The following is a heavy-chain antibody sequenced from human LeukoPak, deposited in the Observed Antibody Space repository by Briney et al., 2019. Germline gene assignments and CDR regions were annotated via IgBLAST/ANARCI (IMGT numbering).Heavy chain of an antibody. Sequence: PGGSLRVSCTTPGFPFDDYVMSWVRQAPGKGLETVGFIRQTVYGGTTEYAASVKGRFSISRDDSKNTVHLQMNSLRVEDTAVYYCTRFNANYDYWGQGTLVTVSS. CDR1: GFPFDDYV. CDR3: TRFNANYDY. CDR2: IRQTVYGGTT. V-gene: IGHV3-49*04. D-gene: IGHD4/OR15-4a*01. J-gene: IGHJ4*02.